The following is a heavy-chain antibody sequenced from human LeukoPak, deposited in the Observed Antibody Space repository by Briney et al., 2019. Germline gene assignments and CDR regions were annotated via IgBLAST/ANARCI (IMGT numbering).Heavy chain of an antibody. CDR3: ARDARRTFDI. V-gene: IGHV3-33*01. J-gene: IGHJ3*02. CDR1: GFTFRNHA. Sequence: PGGSLRLSCAASGFTFRNHAINWVRQAPGKGLEWLAVIWYDGSQRYYADSVKGRFTISRDNSSDTAYLQMNSLRVEDTAVYFCARDARRTFDIWGQGTMVTVSS. CDR2: IWYDGSQR.